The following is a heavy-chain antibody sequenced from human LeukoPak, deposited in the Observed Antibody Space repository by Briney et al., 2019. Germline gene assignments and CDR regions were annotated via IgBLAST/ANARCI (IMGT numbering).Heavy chain of an antibody. CDR3: AREAVAGILRLGDFDF. Sequence: GRSLRLSCAASGFTFSSYWMSWVRQAPGKGLEWVANIKQDGSENYYVDSVKGRFTISRDNAKNSLYLHMNSLRAEDTALYYCAREAVAGILRLGDFDFWGQGALVTVSS. CDR1: GFTFSSYW. CDR2: IKQDGSEN. V-gene: IGHV3-7*01. D-gene: IGHD6-19*01. J-gene: IGHJ4*02.